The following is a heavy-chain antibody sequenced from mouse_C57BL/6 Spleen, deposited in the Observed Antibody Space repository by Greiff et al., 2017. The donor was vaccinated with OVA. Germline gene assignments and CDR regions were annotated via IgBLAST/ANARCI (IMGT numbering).Heavy chain of an antibody. V-gene: IGHV1-54*01. CDR1: GYAFTNYL. D-gene: IGHD2-2*01. Sequence: VMLVESGAELVRPGTSVKVSCKASGYAFTNYLIEWVKQRPGQGLEWIGVINPGSGGTNYNEKFKGKATLTADKSSSTAYMQLSSLTSEDSAVYFCARDYYGYDDYAMDYWGQGTSVTVSS. CDR3: ARDYYGYDDYAMDY. J-gene: IGHJ4*01. CDR2: INPGSGGT.